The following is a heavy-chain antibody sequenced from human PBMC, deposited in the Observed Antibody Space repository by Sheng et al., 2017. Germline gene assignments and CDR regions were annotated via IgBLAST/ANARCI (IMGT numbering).Heavy chain of an antibody. D-gene: IGHD3-9*01. J-gene: IGHJ4*02. CDR1: GFTFSSYA. CDR2: ISYDGSNK. CDR3: AREEATYYDILTGLNGPLDY. V-gene: IGHV3-30*04. Sequence: QVQLVESGGGVVQPGRSLRLSCAASGFTFSSYAMHWVRQAPGKGLEWVAVISYDGSNKYYADSVKGRFTISRDNSKNTLYLQMNSLRAEDTAVYYCAREEATYYDILTGLNGPLDYWGQGTLVTVSS.